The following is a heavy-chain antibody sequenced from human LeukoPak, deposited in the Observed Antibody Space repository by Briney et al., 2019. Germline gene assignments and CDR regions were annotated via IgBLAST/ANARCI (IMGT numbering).Heavy chain of an antibody. CDR1: GFSFSNFG. J-gene: IGHJ5*01. CDR2: ISSSSST. D-gene: IGHD3-3*01. Sequence: PGGSLRLSCAASGFSFSNFGMNWVRQAPGKGLEWVSSISSSSSTFYADSVRGRFTISRDNAKNSLYLQMNSLRVEDTAVYYCARRFDFWSGNYKVKWFDSWGQGTLVTVSS. CDR3: ARRFDFWSGNYKVKWFDS. V-gene: IGHV3-69-1*01.